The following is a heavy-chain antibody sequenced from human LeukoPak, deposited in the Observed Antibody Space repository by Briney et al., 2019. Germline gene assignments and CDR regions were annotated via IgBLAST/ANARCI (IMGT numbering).Heavy chain of an antibody. J-gene: IGHJ4*02. Sequence: GASVKVSCKASGYTFTSSDINWVRQATGQGLEWMGWMNPNSGNTGYAQKFQGRVTMTRNISISTAYMELTSLKSEDTAVYYCARDLTGFDYWGQGTLVTASS. CDR1: GYTFTSSD. CDR3: ARDLTGFDY. V-gene: IGHV1-8*01. CDR2: MNPNSGNT.